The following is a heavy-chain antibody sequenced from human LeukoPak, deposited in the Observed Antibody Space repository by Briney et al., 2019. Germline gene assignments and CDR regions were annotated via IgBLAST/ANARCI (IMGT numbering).Heavy chain of an antibody. D-gene: IGHD2-2*01. J-gene: IGHJ4*02. Sequence: GGSLRLSCAASGFTFDDYAMHWVRQAPGKGLQWVSGISWNSGNIGYADSVKGRFTISRDNAKNSLYLQMNSLRAEDTALYYCAKDYCSSTSCYYNYWGQGTLVTVSS. CDR2: ISWNSGNI. V-gene: IGHV3-9*01. CDR3: AKDYCSSTSCYYNY. CDR1: GFTFDDYA.